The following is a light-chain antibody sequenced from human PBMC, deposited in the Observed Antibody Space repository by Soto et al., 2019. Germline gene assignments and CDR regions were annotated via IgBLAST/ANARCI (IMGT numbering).Light chain of an antibody. CDR2: GSS. CDR1: QSVGST. V-gene: IGKV3-15*01. Sequence: EIVMTQSPATLSVSPGERATLSCRASQSVGSTLAWSQQKPGQAPRILIYGSSTRATGVPARFSGSGSGTEFTLTISSLQAEDLAVYYCQQYHDWPPLTFGGGNKVEIK. CDR3: QQYHDWPPLT. J-gene: IGKJ4*01.